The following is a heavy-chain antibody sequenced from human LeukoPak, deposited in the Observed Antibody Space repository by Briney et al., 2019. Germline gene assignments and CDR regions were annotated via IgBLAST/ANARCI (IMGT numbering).Heavy chain of an antibody. Sequence: PGGSLRLSCAASGFTFSSYGMHWVRQAPGKGLDWVAFIRYDGSNKYYADSVKGRFTISRDNSKNTLYLQMNSLRAEDTAVYYCAKDRTSIFGVVIPFDYWGQGTLVTVSS. CDR2: IRYDGSNK. J-gene: IGHJ4*02. V-gene: IGHV3-30*02. D-gene: IGHD3-3*01. CDR1: GFTFSSYG. CDR3: AKDRTSIFGVVIPFDY.